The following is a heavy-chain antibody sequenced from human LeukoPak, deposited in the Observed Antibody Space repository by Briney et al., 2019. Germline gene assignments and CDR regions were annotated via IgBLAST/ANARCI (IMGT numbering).Heavy chain of an antibody. J-gene: IGHJ6*03. CDR1: GYTFTSYY. D-gene: IGHD6-19*01. CDR3: ARDWGSSGWYPPNYYYYMDV. V-gene: IGHV1-2*02. CDR2: INPNSGGT. Sequence: ASVKVSCKASGYTFTSYYMHWVRQAPGQGLEWMGWINPNSGGTNYAQKFQGRVTMTRDTSISTAYMELSRLRSDDTAVYYCARDWGSSGWYPPNYYYYMDVWGKGTTVTISS.